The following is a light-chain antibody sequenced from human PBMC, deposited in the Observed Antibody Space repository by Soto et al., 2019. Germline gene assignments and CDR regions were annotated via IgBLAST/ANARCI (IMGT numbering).Light chain of an antibody. CDR3: RQYYSHQPT. J-gene: IGKJ3*01. V-gene: IGKV1-33*01. CDR2: NAS. Sequence: DLQMTQSPSSLSASVGDRVTITCQASQDITNYLNWYQLKPGKAPKLLIYNASNLETGVPSRFSGSGSGTDFTLTISYLQTEDIAVYYCRQYYSHQPTFGPGTKVDIK. CDR1: QDITNY.